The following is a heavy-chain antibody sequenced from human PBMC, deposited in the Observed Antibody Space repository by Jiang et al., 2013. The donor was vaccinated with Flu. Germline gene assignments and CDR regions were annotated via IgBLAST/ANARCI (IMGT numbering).Heavy chain of an antibody. J-gene: IGHJ4*02. V-gene: IGHV1-46*01. CDR3: AREAKVLRYFWAAY. Sequence: PSGGSTSYAQKFQGRVTMTRDTSTSTVYMELSSLRSEDTAVYYCAREAKVLRYFWAAYWGQGTLVTVSS. CDR2: PSGGST. D-gene: IGHD3-9*01.